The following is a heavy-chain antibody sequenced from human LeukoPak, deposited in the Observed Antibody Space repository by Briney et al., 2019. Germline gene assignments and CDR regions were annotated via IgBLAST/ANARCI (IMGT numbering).Heavy chain of an antibody. CDR2: ISSSGTMI. Sequence: PGGSLRLSCAASGITFSDYYMTWIRQAPGKGLEWVSYISSSGTMINYADSVKGRFTISRDNAKNSLYLQMNSLRVEDTAVYYCARLDYYFDYWGQGTLVTVSS. J-gene: IGHJ4*02. CDR3: ARLDYYFDY. D-gene: IGHD3-9*01. CDR1: GITFSDYY. V-gene: IGHV3-11*01.